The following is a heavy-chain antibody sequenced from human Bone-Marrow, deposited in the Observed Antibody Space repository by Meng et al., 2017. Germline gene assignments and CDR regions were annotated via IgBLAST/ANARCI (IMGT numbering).Heavy chain of an antibody. J-gene: IGHJ4*02. CDR2: IYPGDSDT. CDR1: GYSFTSYW. Sequence: GGSLRLSCKGSGYSFTSYWIGWVRQMPGKGLEWMGIIYPGDSDTRYSPSFQGQVTISADKSISTAYLQWSSPKASDTAMYYCAMTLTYYYDSSGYYYPYYFDYWGQGTLVTVSS. CDR3: AMTLTYYYDSSGYYYPYYFDY. V-gene: IGHV5-51*01. D-gene: IGHD3-22*01.